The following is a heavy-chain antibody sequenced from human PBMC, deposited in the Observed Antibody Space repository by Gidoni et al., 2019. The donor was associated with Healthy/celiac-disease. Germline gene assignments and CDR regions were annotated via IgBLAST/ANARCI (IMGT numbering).Heavy chain of an antibody. Sequence: EVQLVESGGGLVQPGGSLRLSCAASGFTFSSYEMNWVRQAPGKGLEWVSYISSSGSTIYYADSVKGRFTISRDNAKNSLYLQMNSLRAEDTAVYYCARGIITMIGDAFDIWGQGTMVTVSS. V-gene: IGHV3-48*03. CDR2: ISSSGSTI. J-gene: IGHJ3*02. CDR3: ARGIITMIGDAFDI. D-gene: IGHD3-22*01. CDR1: GFTFSSYE.